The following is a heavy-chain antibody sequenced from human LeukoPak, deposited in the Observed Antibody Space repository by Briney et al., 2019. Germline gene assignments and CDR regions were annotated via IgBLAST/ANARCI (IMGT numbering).Heavy chain of an antibody. V-gene: IGHV3-23*01. Sequence: GGSLRLSCAASGFSFSFGMSWVRQAPGRGLQWVSSISGDGRDTFYADSVKGRFTVSRDNSKTTMFLQMNSLRVEDTALYYCARGARLQPMGEFWGQGTLVTVSS. J-gene: IGHJ4*02. CDR1: GFSFSFG. CDR3: ARGARLQPMGEF. D-gene: IGHD4-11*01. CDR2: ISGDGRDT.